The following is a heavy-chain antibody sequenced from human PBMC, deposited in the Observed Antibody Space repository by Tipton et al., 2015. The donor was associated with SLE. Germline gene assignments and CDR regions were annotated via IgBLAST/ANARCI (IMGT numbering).Heavy chain of an antibody. CDR3: ARLTMTSIAY. V-gene: IGHV4-39*07. J-gene: IGHJ4*02. D-gene: IGHD5-24*01. CDR1: GGSISSSSYY. CDR2: IYYSGTT. Sequence: TLSLTCTVSGGSISSSSYYWGWIRQPPGKGLEWIGSIYYSGTTYYNPSLKSRVTISVDTSKNQFSLKLSSVTAADTAMYHCARLTMTSIAYWGQGTLLTVSS.